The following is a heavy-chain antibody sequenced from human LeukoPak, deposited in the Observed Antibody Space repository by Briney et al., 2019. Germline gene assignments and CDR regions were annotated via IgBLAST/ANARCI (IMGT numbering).Heavy chain of an antibody. V-gene: IGHV1-69*05. D-gene: IGHD5-12*01. J-gene: IGHJ5*02. CDR1: GYTFTSYG. CDR3: ARTGGWDVNWFDP. Sequence: ASVKASCKASGYTFTSYGISWVRQAPGQGLEWMGRIIPIFGTANYAQKFQGRVTITTDESTSTAYMELSSLRSEDTAVYYCARTGGWDVNWFDPWGQGTLVTVSS. CDR2: IIPIFGTA.